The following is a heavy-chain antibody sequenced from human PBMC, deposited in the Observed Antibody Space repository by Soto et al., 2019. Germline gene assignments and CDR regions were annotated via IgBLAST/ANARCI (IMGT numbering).Heavy chain of an antibody. D-gene: IGHD1-1*01. V-gene: IGHV4-34*01. CDR2: MSHSGGT. CDR1: GGSVNSGNYY. Sequence: QVQLQQWGAGLLKPSETLSLTCAVYGGSVNSGNYYWSWIRQPPGKGLEWIGEMSHSGGTHFNPSLKSRVTISVDTSKNRFSRKMSAVTAADTALYYCARVERGTATTVVDACDIWGPGTLVTVSS. CDR3: ARVERGTATTVVDACDI. J-gene: IGHJ3*02.